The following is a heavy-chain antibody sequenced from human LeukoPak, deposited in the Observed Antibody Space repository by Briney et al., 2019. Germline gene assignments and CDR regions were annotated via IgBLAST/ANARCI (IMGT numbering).Heavy chain of an antibody. CDR2: SRNKAKSYTT. J-gene: IGHJ4*02. CDR3: VRVGSVSGSDYLDY. V-gene: IGHV3-72*01. D-gene: IGHD6-19*01. CDR1: GFTFSTYG. Sequence: PGRSLRLSCAASGFTFSTYGMDWVRQAPGKGLEWVGRSRNKAKSYTTEYAASVKGRFTISRDDSKNSLYLQMNSLETEDTAVYYCVRVGSVSGSDYLDYWGQGTLVTVSS.